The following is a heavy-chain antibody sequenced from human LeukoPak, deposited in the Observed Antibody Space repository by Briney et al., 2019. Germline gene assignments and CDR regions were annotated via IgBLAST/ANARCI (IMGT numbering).Heavy chain of an antibody. Sequence: PGGSLRLSCAASGFTFSSYWMSWVRQAPGKGLEWVSSISSSSSFIFYADSVKGRFTISRDNAKNSLYLQMNSLRAEDTAVYYCAREWELLRHFDYWGQGTLVTVSS. J-gene: IGHJ4*02. CDR1: GFTFSSYW. D-gene: IGHD2-15*01. CDR2: ISSSSSFI. V-gene: IGHV3-21*01. CDR3: AREWELLRHFDY.